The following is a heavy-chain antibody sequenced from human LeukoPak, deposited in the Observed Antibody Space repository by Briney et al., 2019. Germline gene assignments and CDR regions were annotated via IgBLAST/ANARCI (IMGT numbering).Heavy chain of an antibody. D-gene: IGHD3-22*01. J-gene: IGHJ5*02. CDR2: MNPNSGNT. V-gene: IGHV1-8*03. CDR3: ARGPNYYYDSSGYYPS. CDR1: GYTFTSYA. Sequence: ASVKVSCKASGYTFTSYAMNWVRQAPGQGLEWMGWMNPNSGNTGYAQKFQGRVTITRNTSISTAYMELSSLRSEDTAVYYCARGPNYYYDSSGYYPSWGQGTLVTVSS.